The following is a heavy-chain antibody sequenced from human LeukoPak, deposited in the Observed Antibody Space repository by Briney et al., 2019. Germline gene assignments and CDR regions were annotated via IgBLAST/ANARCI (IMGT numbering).Heavy chain of an antibody. V-gene: IGHV5-51*01. CDR2: IYPGYSDT. Sequence: GESLKISCKGSGYSFTSYLLGWVRQMPGKGLEWMGIIYPGYSDTRYSPSSQGQVTISADQPISTAYLQWSSLKASDTAMYYCARPQFNRAAATIGGNDAFDIWGQGTMVTVSS. CDR3: ARPQFNRAAATIGGNDAFDI. D-gene: IGHD6-13*01. CDR1: GYSFTSYL. J-gene: IGHJ3*02.